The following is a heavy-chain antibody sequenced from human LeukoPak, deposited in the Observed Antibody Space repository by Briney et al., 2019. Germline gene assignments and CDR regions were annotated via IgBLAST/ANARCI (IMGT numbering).Heavy chain of an antibody. CDR2: ISSSSSYI. V-gene: IGHV3-21*01. D-gene: IGHD2-15*01. CDR1: GFTFSSYS. CDR3: ASGRYCSSGSCYMDY. J-gene: IGHJ4*02. Sequence: GGSLRLSCAASGFTFSSYSMNWVRQAPGKGLEWVSSISSSSSYIYYADSVKGRFTISRDNAKNSLYLQMNSLRAEDTAVYYCASGRYCSSGSCYMDYWGQGTLVTVSS.